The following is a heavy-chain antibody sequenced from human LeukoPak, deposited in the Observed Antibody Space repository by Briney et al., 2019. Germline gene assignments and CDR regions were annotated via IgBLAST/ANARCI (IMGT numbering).Heavy chain of an antibody. J-gene: IGHJ5*02. D-gene: IGHD4/OR15-4a*01. CDR3: ARGRGDDYGPWFDP. CDR1: EFTFSSYW. Sequence: GGSLRLSCAASEFTFSSYWMHWVRQAPGKGLVWVSRINSDGSSTSYADSVKGRFTISRDNAKNTLFLQMNSLRAEDTAVYYCARGRGDDYGPWFDPWGQGTLVTVSS. CDR2: INSDGSST. V-gene: IGHV3-74*01.